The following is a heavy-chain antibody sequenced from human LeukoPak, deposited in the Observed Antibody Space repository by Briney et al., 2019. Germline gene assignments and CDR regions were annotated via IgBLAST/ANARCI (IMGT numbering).Heavy chain of an antibody. CDR1: RFTFYNYG. CDR2: ISWNSVSI. J-gene: IGHJ4*02. Sequence: GGSLRLSCAASRFTFYNYGMHRVRQAPGKGLEWVSGISWNSVSIGYADSVKGRFTISRDNAKNSLYLQMNSLRAEDMALYYCAIGTRPQWAADSFENWGQGTLVTVSS. D-gene: IGHD1-26*01. CDR3: AIGTRPQWAADSFEN. V-gene: IGHV3-9*03.